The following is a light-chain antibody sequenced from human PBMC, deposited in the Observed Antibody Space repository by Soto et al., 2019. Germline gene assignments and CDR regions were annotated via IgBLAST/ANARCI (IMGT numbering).Light chain of an antibody. CDR2: DVS. CDR3: SSYTTTRNYV. CDR1: SSDVGGFNY. J-gene: IGLJ1*01. Sequence: QSALTQPASVSGSPGQSSTISCTGTSSDVGGFNYVSWYQQHPGKVPKLMIYDVSNRPSWVSKRFSGSKSGNTASLTISGLQTEDEADYYCSSYTTTRNYVFGTGTKVTVL. V-gene: IGLV2-14*01.